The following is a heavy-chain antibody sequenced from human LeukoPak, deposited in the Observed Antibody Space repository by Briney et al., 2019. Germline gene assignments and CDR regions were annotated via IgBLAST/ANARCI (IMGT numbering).Heavy chain of an antibody. CDR2: IYYSGIT. CDR1: GGSISSSSYY. CDR3: ARSNWDSNVGIDY. J-gene: IGHJ4*02. Sequence: SETLSLTCTVSGGSISSSSYYWGWIRQPPGKGLEWIGSIYYSGITYYNPSLKSRVATSVDTSKNQFTLKVSSVTAADTAVYYCARSNWDSNVGIDYWGQGILVIVSS. V-gene: IGHV4-39*01. D-gene: IGHD1-7*01.